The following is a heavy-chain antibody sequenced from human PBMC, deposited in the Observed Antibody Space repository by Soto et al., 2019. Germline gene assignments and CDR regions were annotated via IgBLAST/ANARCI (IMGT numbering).Heavy chain of an antibody. J-gene: IGHJ4*02. V-gene: IGHV3-48*01. CDR2: ISSSSSTI. CDR1: GFTFSSYS. CDR3: ARATGLLWFGESFDY. Sequence: GGSLRLSCAASGFTFSSYSMNWVRQAPGKGLEWVSYISSSSSTIYYADSVKGRFTISRDNAKNSLYLQMNSLRAEDTAVYYCARATGLLWFGESFDYWGQGTLVTVSS. D-gene: IGHD3-10*01.